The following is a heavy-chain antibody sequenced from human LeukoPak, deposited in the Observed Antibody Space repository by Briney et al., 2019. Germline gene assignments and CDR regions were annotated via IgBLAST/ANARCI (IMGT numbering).Heavy chain of an antibody. CDR1: GDIFTTYW. CDR2: IYPGDSNV. CDR3: ARENWGLGDS. Sequence: GESLKISCKSSGDIFTTYWIGWVRQISGKGLEWMGIIYPGDSNVKYTPSFQGQVTISADKSINTVYLQWSSLKASDTAMYFCARENWGLGDSWGQGTLVTVSS. D-gene: IGHD7-27*01. J-gene: IGHJ4*02. V-gene: IGHV5-51*01.